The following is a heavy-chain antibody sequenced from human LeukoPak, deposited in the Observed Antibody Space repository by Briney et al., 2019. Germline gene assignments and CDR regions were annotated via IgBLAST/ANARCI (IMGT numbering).Heavy chain of an antibody. D-gene: IGHD1-26*01. CDR1: GFSLSRYW. Sequence: GGSLRLSCAASGFSLSRYWMHWVRQVPGKGLVWVSHTNSDEATTTYADSVKGRFTISADKAKNTLYLQMNSLKAEDTAVYYCARDFIVGVSTLGFDLWGQGAMVTVSS. V-gene: IGHV3-74*01. CDR3: ARDFIVGVSTLGFDL. J-gene: IGHJ3*01. CDR2: TNSDEATT.